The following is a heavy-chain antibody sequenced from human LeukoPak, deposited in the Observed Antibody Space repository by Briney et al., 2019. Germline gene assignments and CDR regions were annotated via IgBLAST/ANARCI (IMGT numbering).Heavy chain of an antibody. J-gene: IGHJ4*02. D-gene: IGHD3-22*01. CDR1: GFTFSSYW. CDR3: ASLATSYYYDSSGFFEASGYYFDY. CDR2: IKQDGSEK. V-gene: IGHV3-7*01. Sequence: GGSLRLSCAASGFTFSSYWMSWVRQAPGKGLEWVANIKQDGSEKYYVDSVKGRFTISRDNAKNSLYLQMNSLRAEDTAVYYCASLATSYYYDSSGFFEASGYYFDYWGQGTLVTVSS.